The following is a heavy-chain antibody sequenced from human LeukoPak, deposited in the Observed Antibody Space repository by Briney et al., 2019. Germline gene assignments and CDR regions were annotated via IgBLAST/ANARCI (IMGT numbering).Heavy chain of an antibody. Sequence: TGGSLRLSCAASGFTFSSYAMSWVRQAPGKGLEWVSAISGSGGSTYYADSVKGRFTISRDNSKNTLYLQMNSLRAEDTAVYYCAKGPITFGGVIAAYYFDFWGQGTLVTVSS. CDR3: AKGPITFGGVIAAYYFDF. CDR1: GFTFSSYA. CDR2: ISGSGGST. J-gene: IGHJ4*02. D-gene: IGHD3-16*02. V-gene: IGHV3-23*01.